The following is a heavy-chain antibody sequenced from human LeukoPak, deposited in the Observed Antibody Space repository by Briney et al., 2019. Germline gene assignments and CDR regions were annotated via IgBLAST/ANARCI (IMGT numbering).Heavy chain of an antibody. CDR1: GFTFSNYG. J-gene: IGHJ4*02. Sequence: PGGSLRLSXAASGFTFSNYGMHWFRQAPAKGREEVAHVRNDENNKYYVESVKGRFTISRDNSKSTLYLQMNSLRGEDTAVFFCANVPGKDVLSYFDSWGEGTLVTVSS. CDR2: VRNDENNK. V-gene: IGHV3-30*02. D-gene: IGHD3-10*02. CDR3: ANVPGKDVLSYFDS.